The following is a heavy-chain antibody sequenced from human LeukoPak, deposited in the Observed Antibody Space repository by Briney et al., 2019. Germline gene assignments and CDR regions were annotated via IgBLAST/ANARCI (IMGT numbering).Heavy chain of an antibody. CDR3: ARDPYDILSFDY. CDR1: GGTFSSYA. D-gene: IGHD3-9*01. V-gene: IGHV1-69*05. CDR2: ITPIFGTA. Sequence: ASVKVSCKASGGTFSSYAISWVRQAPGQGLEWMGRITPIFGTANYAQKFQGRVTITTDESTSTAYMELSSLRSEDTAVYYCARDPYDILSFDYWGQGTLVTVSS. J-gene: IGHJ4*02.